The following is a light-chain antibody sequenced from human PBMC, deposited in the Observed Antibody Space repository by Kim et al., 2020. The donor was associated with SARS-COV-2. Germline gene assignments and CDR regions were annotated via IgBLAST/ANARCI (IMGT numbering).Light chain of an antibody. V-gene: IGKV3-20*01. CDR1: QSVSDNY. CDR2: GAS. Sequence: APGKEATLSCRARQSVSDNYLAWYQHKPGQAPMLLISGASSRASGIPDRFSGSGSGTDFTRTISRLEPEDFAVYFCQQYVDSPRTFGQGTKVDIK. J-gene: IGKJ1*01. CDR3: QQYVDSPRT.